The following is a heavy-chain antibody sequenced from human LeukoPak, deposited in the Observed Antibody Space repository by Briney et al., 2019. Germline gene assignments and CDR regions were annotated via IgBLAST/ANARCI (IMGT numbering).Heavy chain of an antibody. D-gene: IGHD3-3*01. Sequence: GGSLRLSCAASGFTFSSYWMTWVRQAPGKGLEWVANIKQDGSEKYYVDSVKGRFTISRDNARNSLYLQMNSLRAEDTAVYYCARISEGADFWSGYYYYYMDVWGKGTTVTVSS. CDR2: IKQDGSEK. J-gene: IGHJ6*03. V-gene: IGHV3-7*01. CDR3: ARISEGADFWSGYYYYYMDV. CDR1: GFTFSSYW.